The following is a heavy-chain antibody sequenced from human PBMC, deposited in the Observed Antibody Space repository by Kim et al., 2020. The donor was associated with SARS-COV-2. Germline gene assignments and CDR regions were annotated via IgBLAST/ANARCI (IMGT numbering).Heavy chain of an antibody. CDR3: ARWGFWSGYSGYYYGMDV. D-gene: IGHD3-3*01. Sequence: ASVKVSCKASGYTFTSYYMHWVRQAPGQGLEWMGIINPSGGSTSYAQKFQGRVTMTRDTSTSTVYMELSSLRSEDTAVYYCARWGFWSGYSGYYYGMDVWGQGTTVTVSS. V-gene: IGHV1-46*01. J-gene: IGHJ6*02. CDR1: GYTFTSYY. CDR2: INPSGGST.